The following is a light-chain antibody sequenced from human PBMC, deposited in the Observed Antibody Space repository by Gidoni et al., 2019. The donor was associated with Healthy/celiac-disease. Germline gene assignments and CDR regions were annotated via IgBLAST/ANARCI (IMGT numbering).Light chain of an antibody. CDR3: QSADSSGTYRRV. V-gene: IGLV3-25*03. Sequence: SYELTQPLSVSVSTGQTARITCAGDALPKQYAYWYQQKPGQAPVLVIYKDSVRPSGIPERFSGSSSGTTVTLTISGVQAEDEADYYCQSADSSGTYRRVFGGGTKLTGL. CDR1: ALPKQY. CDR2: KDS. J-gene: IGLJ3*02.